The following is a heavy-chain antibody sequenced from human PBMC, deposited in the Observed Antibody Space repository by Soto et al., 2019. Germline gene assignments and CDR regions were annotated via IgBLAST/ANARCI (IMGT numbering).Heavy chain of an antibody. D-gene: IGHD4-17*01. CDR1: GGSISSGDYY. Sequence: QVQLQESGPGLVKPSQTLSLTCTVSGGSISSGDYYWSWIRQPPGKGLEWIGYIYYSGSTYYNPSLKSRLTISVDTSKNHFSLKLSSVTAADTAVYYCARQSMTTVTYFDYWGQGTLVTVSS. CDR3: ARQSMTTVTYFDY. V-gene: IGHV4-30-4*01. CDR2: IYYSGST. J-gene: IGHJ4*02.